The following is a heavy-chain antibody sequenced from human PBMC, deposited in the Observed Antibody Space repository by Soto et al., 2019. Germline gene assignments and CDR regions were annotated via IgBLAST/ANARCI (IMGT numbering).Heavy chain of an antibody. V-gene: IGHV4-59*08. J-gene: IGHJ6*02. D-gene: IGHD3-10*01. CDR1: DDSSSSYK. CDR2: IDSNGGT. CDR3: VRQGFGRLHGLVDV. Sequence: QVQLQESSPGLVKPSETLSLTCTVSDDSSSSYKWSWIRQPPGRRLEWIGYIDSNGGTSYNPSLQSRVTISIDTSTKQFSLKLSSVTAADTAVYYCVRQGFGRLHGLVDVCGQGTTVTVSS.